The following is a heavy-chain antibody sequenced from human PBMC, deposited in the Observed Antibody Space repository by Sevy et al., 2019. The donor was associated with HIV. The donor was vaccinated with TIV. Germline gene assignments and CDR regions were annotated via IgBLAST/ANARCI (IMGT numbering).Heavy chain of an antibody. Sequence: GGSLRLSCAASGFTFSSYAMSWVRQAPGKGLEWVSAISGSGGSTYYADSVKGRFTISRDNSKNTLYLQMNSLRAEETAVYYCAKDLGATITTYYFDYWGQGTLVTVSS. CDR3: AKDLGATITTYYFDY. V-gene: IGHV3-23*01. CDR1: GFTFSSYA. D-gene: IGHD5-12*01. J-gene: IGHJ4*02. CDR2: ISGSGGST.